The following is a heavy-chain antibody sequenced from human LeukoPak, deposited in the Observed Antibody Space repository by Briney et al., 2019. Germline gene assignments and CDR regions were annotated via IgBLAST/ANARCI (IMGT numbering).Heavy chain of an antibody. Sequence: ASVKVSCKASGYTFTGYYMHWVRQAPGQGPEWMGWINPNSGGTNYAQKFQGRVTMTRDTSISTAYMELSRLRSDDTAVYYCARGATGTTRPYYGMDVRGQGTTVTVSS. CDR3: ARGATGTTRPYYGMDV. J-gene: IGHJ6*02. CDR1: GYTFTGYY. D-gene: IGHD1-1*01. CDR2: INPNSGGT. V-gene: IGHV1-2*02.